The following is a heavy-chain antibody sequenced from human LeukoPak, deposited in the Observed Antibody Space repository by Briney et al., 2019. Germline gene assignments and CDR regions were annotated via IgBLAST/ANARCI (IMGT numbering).Heavy chain of an antibody. V-gene: IGHV4-59*01. CDR3: ARGGASSTVVTPWVDY. CDR1: GGSISSYY. J-gene: IGHJ4*02. CDR2: IYYSGST. Sequence: SETLPLTCTVSGGSISSYYWSWIRQPPGKGLEWIGYIYYSGSTNYNPSLKSRVTISVDTSKNQFSLKLSSVTAADTAVYYCARGGASSTVVTPWVDYWGQGTLVTVSS. D-gene: IGHD4-23*01.